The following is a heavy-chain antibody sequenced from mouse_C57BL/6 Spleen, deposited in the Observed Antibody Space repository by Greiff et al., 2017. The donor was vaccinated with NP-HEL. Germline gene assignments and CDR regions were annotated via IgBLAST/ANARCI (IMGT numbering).Heavy chain of an antibody. Sequence: QVQLKESGTELVKPGASVKLSCKASGYTFTSYWMHWVKQRPGQGLEWIGNINPSNGGTNYNEKFKSKATLTVDKSSSTAYMQLSSLTSEDSAVYYCARFHYSNYDWYFDVWGTGTTVTVSS. J-gene: IGHJ1*03. CDR3: ARFHYSNYDWYFDV. V-gene: IGHV1-53*01. CDR2: INPSNGGT. CDR1: GYTFTSYW. D-gene: IGHD2-5*01.